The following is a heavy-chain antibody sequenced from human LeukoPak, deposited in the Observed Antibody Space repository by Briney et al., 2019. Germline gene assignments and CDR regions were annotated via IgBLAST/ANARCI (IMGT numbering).Heavy chain of an antibody. CDR1: GYSISSDNW. CDR2: IHYSGIT. V-gene: IGHV4-28*03. Sequence: SDTLSLTCAVSGYSISSDNWWGWIRQPPGKGLEWIGYIHYSGITYYSPSLKSRVTLSVDTSKNQLSLRLSSVTAADSALYFCARGSVECSTPSCSTIYYYSGMDVWGQGTTVTVS. CDR3: ARGSVECSTPSCSTIYYYSGMDV. D-gene: IGHD2-2*01. J-gene: IGHJ6*02.